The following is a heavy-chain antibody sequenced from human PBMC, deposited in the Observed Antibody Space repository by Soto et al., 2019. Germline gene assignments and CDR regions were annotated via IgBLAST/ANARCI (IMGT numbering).Heavy chain of an antibody. CDR1: GFNFKNYG. CDR2: ISGSGDSI. Sequence: GGSLRLSCAASGFNFKNYGVNWVRQAPGKGLEWVAGISGSGDSIYYGDSVKGRFTISRDNSLHTVYLQMDGLRADDTAIYYCAKSPAAATLNWFDPWGQGSLVTVSS. D-gene: IGHD2-2*01. J-gene: IGHJ5*02. CDR3: AKSPAAATLNWFDP. V-gene: IGHV3-23*01.